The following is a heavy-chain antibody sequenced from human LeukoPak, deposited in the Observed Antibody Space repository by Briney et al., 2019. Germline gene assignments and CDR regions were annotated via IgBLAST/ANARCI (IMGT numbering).Heavy chain of an antibody. CDR2: IIPIFGTA. V-gene: IGHV1-69*05. CDR1: GGTFSSYA. D-gene: IGHD3-10*01. J-gene: IGHJ3*02. Sequence: ASVKVSCKASGGTFSSYAISWVRQAPGQGLEWMGGIIPIFGTANYAQKFQGRVTITTDESTSTAYMELSSLRSEDTAVYYCARVPYTMVRGVINAFDIWGQGTMVTVSS. CDR3: ARVPYTMVRGVINAFDI.